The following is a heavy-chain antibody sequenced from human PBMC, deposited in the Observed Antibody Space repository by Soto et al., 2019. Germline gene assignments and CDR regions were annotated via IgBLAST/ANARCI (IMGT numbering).Heavy chain of an antibody. D-gene: IGHD1-1*01. CDR1: GFRFSDYP. J-gene: IGHJ6*02. CDR2: INRRGTST. V-gene: IGHV3-7*03. Sequence: LRLSCVGSGFRFSDYPLNWVRQAPGQGLEWVANINRRGTSTNYMDSVRGRFSTSRDSTRNSLYLNMDSLRVEDTATYYCVRGTPTPGLDIWGRGTTVTVSS. CDR3: VRGTPTPGLDI.